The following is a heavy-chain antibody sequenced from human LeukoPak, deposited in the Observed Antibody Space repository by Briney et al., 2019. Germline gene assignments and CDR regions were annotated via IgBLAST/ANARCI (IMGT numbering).Heavy chain of an antibody. Sequence: GRSLRLSCAASGFTFSSYSMNWVRQAPGKGLEWVSSISSSSSSYIYYADSVKGRFTISRDNAKNSLYLQMNSLRAEDTAVYYCARGRIPGTFDYWGQGTLVTVSS. CDR3: ARGRIPGTFDY. V-gene: IGHV3-21*01. CDR2: ISSSSSSYI. CDR1: GFTFSSYS. J-gene: IGHJ4*02.